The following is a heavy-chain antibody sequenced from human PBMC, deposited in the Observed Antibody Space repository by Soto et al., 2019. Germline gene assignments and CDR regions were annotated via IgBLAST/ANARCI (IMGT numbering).Heavy chain of an antibody. J-gene: IGHJ4*02. D-gene: IGHD2-2*01. V-gene: IGHV2-5*02. CDR1: GFSLSTSGVG. CDR2: IYWDDDK. Sequence: QITLKESGPTLVKPKQTLTLTCTFSGFSLSTSGVGVGWIRQPPGKALEWLALIYWDDDKRYSPSLKSRLTINKDTSKNQVVLTMTNMDTFDTAAYYCAHRHYGSTGWGSGYFDYWGQGTLVTVSS. CDR3: AHRHYGSTGWGSGYFDY.